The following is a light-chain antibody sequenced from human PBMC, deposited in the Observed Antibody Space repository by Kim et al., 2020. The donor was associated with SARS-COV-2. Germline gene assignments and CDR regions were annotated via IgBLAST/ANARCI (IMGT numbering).Light chain of an antibody. V-gene: IGLV3-1*01. CDR2: QDT. Sequence: VSPGQTTSIPCTGGKLGSRNVWWYQQKPGQYPPLLIYQDTKRPSGIPERFSGSNSGNTATLTISGTQAMDEADYYCQAWDSATHVVFGGGTQLTVL. J-gene: IGLJ2*01. CDR3: QAWDSATHVV. CDR1: KLGSRN.